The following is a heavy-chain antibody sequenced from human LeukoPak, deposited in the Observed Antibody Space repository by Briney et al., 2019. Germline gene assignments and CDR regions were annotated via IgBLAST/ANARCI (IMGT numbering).Heavy chain of an antibody. CDR1: GCTFRSYA. Sequence: PGWSLRLSCAAAGCTFRSYAMSRVRQTTGKGLEWVSSISSSGGSTYYADSVKGRFTISRDYSKNTLYLQMNSLRAEDTAVYYCAKDLYTYGTTPLDYWGQGTLVTVSS. V-gene: IGHV3-23*01. D-gene: IGHD5-18*01. J-gene: IGHJ4*02. CDR3: AKDLYTYGTTPLDY. CDR2: ISSSGGST.